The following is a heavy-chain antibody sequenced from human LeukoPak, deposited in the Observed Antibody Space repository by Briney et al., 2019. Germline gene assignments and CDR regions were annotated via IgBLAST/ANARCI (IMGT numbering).Heavy chain of an antibody. J-gene: IGHJ5*02. Sequence: KTSQTLSLTCAVSGGSISSGLYSWSWIRQPPGKGLEWIGYIYHGGSSYYNPSLKSRVTLSLDRSKNQISLRLSSVTAADTAVYYCARDTDGTSSEFDPWGQGILVTVSS. V-gene: IGHV4-30-2*01. D-gene: IGHD2-2*01. CDR3: ARDTDGTSSEFDP. CDR2: IYHGGSS. CDR1: GGSISSGLYS.